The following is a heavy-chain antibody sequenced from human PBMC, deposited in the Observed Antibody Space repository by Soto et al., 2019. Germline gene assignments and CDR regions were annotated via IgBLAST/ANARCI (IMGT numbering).Heavy chain of an antibody. CDR2: INPNSGGT. CDR1: GYTFTGYY. V-gene: IGHV1-2*04. D-gene: IGHD3-22*01. CDR3: ARDQGYYDSSGSSFDY. Sequence: VSVKVSCKAYGYTFTGYYMHWVRQAPGQGLEWMGWINPNSGGTNYAQKFQGWVTMTRDTSISTAYMELSRLRSDDTAVYYCARDQGYYDSSGSSFDYWGQGTLVTVSS. J-gene: IGHJ4*02.